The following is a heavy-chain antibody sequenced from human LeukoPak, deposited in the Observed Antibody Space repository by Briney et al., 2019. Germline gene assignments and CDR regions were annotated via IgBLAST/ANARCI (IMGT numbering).Heavy chain of an antibody. CDR2: IYHSGST. CDR3: ARQERDWFDP. V-gene: IGHV4-38-2*01. CDR1: GYSISSGYY. Sequence: PSETLSLTCAVSGYSISSGYYWGWIRQPPGKGLEWIGSIYHSGSTYYNPSLKSRVTISVDTSKNQFSLKLSSVTAADTAVYYCARQERDWFDPWGQGTLVTVSS. J-gene: IGHJ5*02.